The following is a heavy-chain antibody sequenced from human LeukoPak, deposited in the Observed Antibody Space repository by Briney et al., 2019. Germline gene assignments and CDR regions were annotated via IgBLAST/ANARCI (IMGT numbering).Heavy chain of an antibody. CDR2: IYSGGST. CDR3: ARVASTVSFDY. D-gene: IGHD4-11*01. J-gene: IGHJ4*02. V-gene: IGHV3-53*01. Sequence: GGSLSLFCAASGFTVSSNYMSWVRQAPGKGLEWVSFIYSGGSTYYADSVKGRFTISRDNPKNTLYLQMNSLRAEDTAVYYCARVASTVSFDYWGQRTLVTVSS. CDR1: GFTVSSNY.